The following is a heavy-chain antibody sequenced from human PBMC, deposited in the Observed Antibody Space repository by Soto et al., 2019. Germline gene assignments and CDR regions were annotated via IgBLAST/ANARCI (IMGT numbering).Heavy chain of an antibody. CDR2: IYYSGST. J-gene: IGHJ4*02. CDR3: ARSLQKQWLVRFYFDY. Sequence: PSETLSLTCSVSGGSISGYYWSWIRQTPEKGLEWIGYIYYSGSTNYNPSLKSRVTISVDTSKNQFSLKLSAVTAADTAVYYCARSLQKQWLVRFYFDYWGQGALVTVSS. D-gene: IGHD6-19*01. V-gene: IGHV4-59*01. CDR1: GGSISGYY.